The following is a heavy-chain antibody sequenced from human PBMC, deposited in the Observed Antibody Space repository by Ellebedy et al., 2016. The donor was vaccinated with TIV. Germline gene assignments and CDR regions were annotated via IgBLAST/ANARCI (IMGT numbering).Heavy chain of an antibody. J-gene: IGHJ6*02. CDR1: GDSVFSNSAA. CDR3: ARAGYSHFGMDV. CDR2: TYYRSKWYN. V-gene: IGHV6-1*01. Sequence: SETLSLTCAISGDSVFSNSAAWNWIRKAPSRGLEWLGRTYYRSKWYNEYPVSVRSRITINPDSSKNQFSLQLDSVTPEDTAVYYCARAGYSHFGMDVWGQGTTVTVSS. D-gene: IGHD5-12*01.